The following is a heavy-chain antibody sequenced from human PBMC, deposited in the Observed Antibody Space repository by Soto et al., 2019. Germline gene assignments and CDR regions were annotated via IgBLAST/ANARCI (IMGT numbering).Heavy chain of an antibody. Sequence: EVQLLESGGGLVQPGGSLRLSCAASGFTFSSYAMSWVRQAPGKGLEWVSAISGSGGSTYYADSVKGRFTISRDNSKNTLYLQMNSLRAEDTAVYYCAKDRKYYDIVTGYLDWFDPWGQGTLVTVAS. CDR1: GFTFSSYA. V-gene: IGHV3-23*01. D-gene: IGHD3-9*01. CDR3: AKDRKYYDIVTGYLDWFDP. J-gene: IGHJ5*02. CDR2: ISGSGGST.